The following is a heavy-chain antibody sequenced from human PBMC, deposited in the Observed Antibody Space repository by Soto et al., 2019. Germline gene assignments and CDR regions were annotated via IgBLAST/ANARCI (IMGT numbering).Heavy chain of an antibody. CDR2: ISYDGSNK. Sequence: GGSLRLSCAASGLTFRSYGMHWVRQAPGKGLEWVAVISYDGSNKYYADSVKGRFTISRDNSKNTLYLQMNSLRAEDTAVYYCAKSWDGTTYGYAEYFQHWGQGTLVTVSS. V-gene: IGHV3-30*18. D-gene: IGHD5-18*01. CDR1: GLTFRSYG. J-gene: IGHJ1*01. CDR3: AKSWDGTTYGYAEYFQH.